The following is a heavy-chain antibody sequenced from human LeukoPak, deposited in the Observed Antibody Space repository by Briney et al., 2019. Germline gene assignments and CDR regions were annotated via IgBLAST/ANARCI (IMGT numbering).Heavy chain of an antibody. Sequence: RASVKVSCKASGGTFSSYAISWVRQAPGQGLEWMGGIIPIFGTANYAQKFQGRVTITTDESTSTAYMELSSLRSEDTAVYYCARDQYYYDSRGPVQDAFDIWGQGTMVTVSS. J-gene: IGHJ3*02. CDR3: ARDQYYYDSRGPVQDAFDI. V-gene: IGHV1-69*05. CDR2: IIPIFGTA. CDR1: GGTFSSYA. D-gene: IGHD3-22*01.